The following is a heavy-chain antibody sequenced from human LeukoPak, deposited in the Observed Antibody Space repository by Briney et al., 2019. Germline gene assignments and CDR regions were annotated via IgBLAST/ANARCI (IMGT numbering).Heavy chain of an antibody. CDR2: ISGSGGST. D-gene: IGHD3-10*01. CDR1: GFTFNSYA. Sequence: GGSLRLSCAASGFTFNSYAMSWVRQAPGKGLEWVSAISGSGGSTYYADSVKGRFTISRDNSKNTLYLQMNSLRAEDTAVYYCAKRAYGSGTEYYYYCYMDVWGKGTTVSVSS. J-gene: IGHJ6*03. V-gene: IGHV3-23*01. CDR3: AKRAYGSGTEYYYYCYMDV.